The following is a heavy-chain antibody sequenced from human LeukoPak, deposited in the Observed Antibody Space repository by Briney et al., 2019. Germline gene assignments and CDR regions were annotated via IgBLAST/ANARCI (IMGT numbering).Heavy chain of an antibody. V-gene: IGHV3-66*01. CDR2: IYSGGST. J-gene: IGHJ4*02. D-gene: IGHD2-21*02. CDR1: GFTVSSNY. CDR3: ARAHCGGDCYGIYYFDY. Sequence: GGSLRLSCAASGFTVSSNYMSWVRRAPGKGLEWVSVIYSGGSTYYADSVKGRFTISRDNSKNTLYLQMNSLRAEDTAVYYCARAHCGGDCYGIYYFDYWGQGTLVTVSS.